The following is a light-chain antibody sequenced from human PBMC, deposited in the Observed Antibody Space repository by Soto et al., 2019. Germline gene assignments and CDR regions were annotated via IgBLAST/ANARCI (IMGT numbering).Light chain of an antibody. CDR3: QVRDVWPS. CDR1: QSVSTS. Sequence: IVLTQSPVTLALSPGESAVLSCRASQSVSTSFAWYQHKPGQAPRRFISDASKRAPGIPARFTGSGSGTDFTLTISSLEPEDIAVYYCQVRDVWPSFGQGTKVEIK. CDR2: DAS. V-gene: IGKV3-11*01. J-gene: IGKJ1*01.